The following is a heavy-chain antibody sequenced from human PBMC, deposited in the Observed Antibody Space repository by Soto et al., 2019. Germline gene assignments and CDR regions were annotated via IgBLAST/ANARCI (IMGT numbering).Heavy chain of an antibody. D-gene: IGHD3-22*01. V-gene: IGHV1-2*04. CDR3: ARVKRYYDSSGYPYYYYGMDV. CDR1: GYTFTGYY. J-gene: IGHJ6*02. Sequence: SVKVSCKASGYTFTGYYMHWVRQAPGQGLEWMGWINPNSGGTNYAQKFQGWVTMTRDTSISTAYMELSRLRSDDTAVYYCARVKRYYDSSGYPYYYYGMDVWGQGTTVTVSS. CDR2: INPNSGGT.